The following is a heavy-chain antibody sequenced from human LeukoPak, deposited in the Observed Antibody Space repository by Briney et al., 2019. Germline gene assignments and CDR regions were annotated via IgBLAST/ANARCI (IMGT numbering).Heavy chain of an antibody. CDR2: IIPIFGTA. J-gene: IGHJ4*02. CDR3: ASSAAYCSGGSCYSN. CDR1: GGTLSSYA. D-gene: IGHD2-15*01. Sequence: SVKVSCKASGGTLSSYAISWVRQAPGQGLEWMGGIIPIFGTANYAQKFQGRVTITADESTSTAYMELSSLRSEDTAVYYCASSAAYCSGGSCYSNWGQGTLVTVSS. V-gene: IGHV1-69*13.